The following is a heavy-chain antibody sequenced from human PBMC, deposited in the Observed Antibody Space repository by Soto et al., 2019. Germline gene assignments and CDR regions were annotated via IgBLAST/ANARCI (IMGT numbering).Heavy chain of an antibody. D-gene: IGHD5-18*01. Sequence: QVQLQESGPGLVKPSETLSLTCTVSGGSISSYYWSWIRQPPGKGLEWIGYIYYSGSTNYNPSLXXRXPXPVDTSKNQFSLKLSSVTAADTAVYYCARRYGSCFDYWGQGTLVTVAS. CDR1: GGSISSYY. V-gene: IGHV4-59*08. CDR2: IYYSGST. CDR3: ARRYGSCFDY. J-gene: IGHJ4*02.